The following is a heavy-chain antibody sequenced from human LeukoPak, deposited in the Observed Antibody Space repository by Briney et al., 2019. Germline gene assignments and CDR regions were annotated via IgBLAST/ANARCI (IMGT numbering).Heavy chain of an antibody. J-gene: IGHJ6*03. Sequence: SETLSLTCPVSGGSISSSDYYWGWIRQPPGKGLEWLGSIYYSGCSYYNPSLKSRVIISVDTSKNQFSLKVSSVTAADTAVYYCARQAPRFILTLRRHYYYMDVWGKGTTVTISS. CDR1: GGSISSSDYY. D-gene: IGHD3-9*01. CDR3: ARQAPRFILTLRRHYYYMDV. V-gene: IGHV4-39*01. CDR2: IYYSGCS.